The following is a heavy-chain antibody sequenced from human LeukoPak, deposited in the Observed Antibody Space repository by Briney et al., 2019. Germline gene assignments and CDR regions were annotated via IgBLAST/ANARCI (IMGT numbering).Heavy chain of an antibody. V-gene: IGHV3-30*02. J-gene: IGHJ3*02. CDR3: ARLDRIIVVIITPGGFDI. CDR1: GFTFSSYG. D-gene: IGHD3-22*01. CDR2: IRYDGSNK. Sequence: PGGSLRLSCAASGFTFSSYGMHWVRQAPGKGLEWVAFIRYDGSNKYYADYVKGRFTISRDNSKNTLYLQMNSLRAEDTAVYYCARLDRIIVVIITPGGFDIWGQGTMVTVSS.